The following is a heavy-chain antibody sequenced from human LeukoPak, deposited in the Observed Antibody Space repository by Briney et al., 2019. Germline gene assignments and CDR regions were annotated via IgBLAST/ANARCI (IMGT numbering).Heavy chain of an antibody. Sequence: HPSETLSLTCTVSGGSISSSSYYWGWIRQPPGKGLEWIGEINHSGSTDYNPSLKSRITISVDTSKNQFSLKLSSATAADTAVYYCARGPSTYNYAYYFYMDVWGKGTTVTVSS. CDR2: INHSGST. CDR1: GGSISSSSYY. D-gene: IGHD5-18*01. CDR3: ARGPSTYNYAYYFYMDV. V-gene: IGHV4-39*07. J-gene: IGHJ6*03.